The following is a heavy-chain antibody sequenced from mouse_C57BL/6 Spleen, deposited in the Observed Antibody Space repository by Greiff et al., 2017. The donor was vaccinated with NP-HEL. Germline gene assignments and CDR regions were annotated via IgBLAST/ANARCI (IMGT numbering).Heavy chain of an antibody. CDR2: IHPNSGST. CDR3: ARGDYYAPFEY. CDR1: GYTFTSYW. Sequence: QVQLQQPGAELVKPGASVKLSCKASGYTFTSYWMHWVKQRPGQGLEWIGMIHPNSGSTNYNEKFKSKATLPVDKSSSTGYMQLSSLTSEDSAVYYCARGDYYAPFEYWGQGTTLTVSS. J-gene: IGHJ2*01. D-gene: IGHD1-1*01. V-gene: IGHV1-64*01.